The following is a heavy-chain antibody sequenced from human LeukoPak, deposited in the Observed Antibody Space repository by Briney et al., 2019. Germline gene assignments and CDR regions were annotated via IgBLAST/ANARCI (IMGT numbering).Heavy chain of an antibody. CDR3: ARAISRLVSLSMDV. CDR1: AVTFSSYA. D-gene: IGHD3-9*01. J-gene: IGHJ6*02. Sequence: AGSLILSSAASAVTFSSYAIRCVRQAPGEGLEWVAVILYDGSNTNYTHSVKGRFTISRDKSKNTLYLQMSSLRAADTAVYYCARAISRLVSLSMDVWGQGNTVTVSS. V-gene: IGHV3-30-3*01. CDR2: ILYDGSNT.